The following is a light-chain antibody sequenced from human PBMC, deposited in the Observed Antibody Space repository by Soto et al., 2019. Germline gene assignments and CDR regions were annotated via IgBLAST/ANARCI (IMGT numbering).Light chain of an antibody. CDR2: EVS. J-gene: IGLJ1*01. V-gene: IGLV2-23*02. CDR1: SSDVGSYNL. Sequence: QSALTQPASVSGSPGQSITISCTGTSSDVGSYNLVSWYQQHPGKAPKLMIYEVSKRPSGVSNRFSGSKSGNTASLTIPGLQAEDEADYYCCSYAGSSTPYVFGTGTKATVL. CDR3: CSYAGSSTPYV.